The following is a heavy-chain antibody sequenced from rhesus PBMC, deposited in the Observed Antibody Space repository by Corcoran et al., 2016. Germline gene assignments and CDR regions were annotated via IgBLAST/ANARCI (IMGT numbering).Heavy chain of an antibody. D-gene: IGHD4-17*01. V-gene: IGHV4S11*01. Sequence: QVQLQESGPGLVKPLETLSLTCAVSCGSLSSNYWSWIRPAPGTGLEWIGYIDGSGSSTNNNPSLKSRVTLSVDTSKNQLSLKLSSVTAADTAVYYCARLRGNYGWYFDIWGPGTPITISS. CDR1: CGSLSSNY. CDR3: ARLRGNYGWYFDI. J-gene: IGHJ2*01. CDR2: IDGSGSST.